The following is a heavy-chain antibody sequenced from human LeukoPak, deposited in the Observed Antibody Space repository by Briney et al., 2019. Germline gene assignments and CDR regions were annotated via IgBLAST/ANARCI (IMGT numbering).Heavy chain of an antibody. D-gene: IGHD6-19*01. Sequence: GGSLRLSCAASGFTFSSYAMSWVRQAPGKGLEWVSAISGSGGSTYYADSVKDRFTISRDNSKNTLYLQMNSLRAEDTAVYYCAKDHSSGYLNWFDPWGQGTLVTVSS. CDR3: AKDHSSGYLNWFDP. V-gene: IGHV3-23*01. CDR1: GFTFSSYA. J-gene: IGHJ5*02. CDR2: ISGSGGST.